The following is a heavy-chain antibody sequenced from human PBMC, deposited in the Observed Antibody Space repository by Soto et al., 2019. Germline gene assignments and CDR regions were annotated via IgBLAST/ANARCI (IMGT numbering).Heavy chain of an antibody. D-gene: IGHD6-13*01. J-gene: IGHJ3*02. CDR3: ARDLEGIAAAGGAFDI. CDR2: IIPIFGTT. V-gene: IGHV1-69*06. Sequence: ISWVRQAPGQGLEWMGWIIPIFGTTNYAQKLQGRVTMTADTSTSTAYMELRSLRSDDTAVYYCARDLEGIAAAGGAFDIWGQGTMVTVS.